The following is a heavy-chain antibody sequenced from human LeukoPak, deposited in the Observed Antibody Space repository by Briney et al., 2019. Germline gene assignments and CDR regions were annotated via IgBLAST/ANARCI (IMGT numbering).Heavy chain of an antibody. D-gene: IGHD3-10*01. Sequence: GGSLRLSCAASGFTFSSYSMNWVRQAPGRGLEWVSSISSSSSYIYYADSVKGRFTISRDNSKNTLYLQTNSPRAEDTAVYYCAKDFGSGSYSSYYFDYWGQGTLVTVPS. V-gene: IGHV3-21*01. CDR1: GFTFSSYS. J-gene: IGHJ4*02. CDR2: ISSSSSYI. CDR3: AKDFGSGSYSSYYFDY.